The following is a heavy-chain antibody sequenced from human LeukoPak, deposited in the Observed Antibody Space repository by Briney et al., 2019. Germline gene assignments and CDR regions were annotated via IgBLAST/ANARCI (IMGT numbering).Heavy chain of an antibody. CDR1: GGSISSDY. V-gene: IGHV4-59*07. Sequence: SHTLSLTRTVSGGSISSDYWSWIRQPPGKGLGWISYIYDSGSTIYNPYLRGRVTISVDTSKVQFSLKLSSVTAADTAVYYCARGAWYFDLWGRGTLVTVSS. CDR3: ARGAWYFDL. J-gene: IGHJ2*01. CDR2: IYDSGST.